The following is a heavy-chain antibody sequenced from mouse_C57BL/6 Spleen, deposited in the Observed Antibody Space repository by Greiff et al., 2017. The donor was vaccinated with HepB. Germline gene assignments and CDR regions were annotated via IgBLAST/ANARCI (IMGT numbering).Heavy chain of an antibody. J-gene: IGHJ4*01. CDR2: ISRGSSTI. V-gene: IGHV5-17*01. CDR1: GFTFSDYG. D-gene: IGHD2-4*01. CDR3: AKYDDDDDMDY. Sequence: EVHLVESGGGLVKPGGSLKLSCAASGFTFSDYGMHWVRQAPEKGLEWVAYISRGSSTIYYADTLKGRFTISRDNAKNTLFLQMTSLRSEDTAMYYCAKYDDDDDMDYWGQGTSVTVSS.